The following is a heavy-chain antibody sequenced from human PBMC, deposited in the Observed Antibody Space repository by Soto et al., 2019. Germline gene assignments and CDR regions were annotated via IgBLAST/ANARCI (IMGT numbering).Heavy chain of an antibody. Sequence: QVQLQESGPGLVKPSQTLSLTCTVSGGSISSGDYSWSWIRQHPGKGLEWIANIYYSGSTYHNPSLKSRVSMSVDTSKKSFSLNLSSVRAADTAIYYCARAPVRGAFDYWGQGTLVTVSS. CDR3: ARAPVRGAFDY. J-gene: IGHJ4*02. CDR1: GGSISSGDYS. V-gene: IGHV4-31*03. D-gene: IGHD3-10*01. CDR2: IYYSGST.